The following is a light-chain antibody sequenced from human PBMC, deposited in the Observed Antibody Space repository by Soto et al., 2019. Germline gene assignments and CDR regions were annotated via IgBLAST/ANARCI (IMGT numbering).Light chain of an antibody. J-gene: IGKJ1*01. CDR2: DAS. Sequence: DIHMTQSPSSLSVSVGDRVTITCRTSQNINAWLAWYQQRPGQAPKLLIYDASTVQSGVPSRFSGSGSGTEVTLTIRSLQPDHSATYYCQHYRPDSPWTFGQGTKVEIK. CDR1: QNINAW. CDR3: QHYRPDSPWT. V-gene: IGKV1-5*01.